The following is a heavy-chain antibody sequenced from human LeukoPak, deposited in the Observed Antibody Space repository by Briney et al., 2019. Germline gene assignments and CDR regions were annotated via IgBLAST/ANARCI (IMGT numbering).Heavy chain of an antibody. CDR3: AKRGVVIRVILVGFHKEAYYFDS. CDR1: GITLSNYG. Sequence: GGSLRLSCAVSGITLSNYGMTWVRQAPGKGLEWVAGISDTGGRTNYADSVKGRFTISRDNPKNTLYLQMNSLKAEDTAVYFCAKRGVVIRVILVGFHKEAYYFDSWGQGALVTVSS. CDR2: ISDTGGRT. J-gene: IGHJ4*02. V-gene: IGHV3-23*01. D-gene: IGHD3-22*01.